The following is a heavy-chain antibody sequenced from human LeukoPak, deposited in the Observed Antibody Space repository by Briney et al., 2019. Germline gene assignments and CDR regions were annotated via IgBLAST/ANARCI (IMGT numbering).Heavy chain of an antibody. J-gene: IGHJ5*02. D-gene: IGHD3-10*01. CDR3: ARETGSLLWFGELGHNWFDP. V-gene: IGHV1-8*01. CDR2: MNPNSGNT. CDR1: GYTFTSYD. Sequence: ASVKVSCKASGYTFTSYDINRVRQATGQGLEWMGWMNPNSGNTGYAQKFQGRVTMTRNTSISTAYMELSSLRSDDTAVYYCARETGSLLWFGELGHNWFDPWGQGTLVTVSS.